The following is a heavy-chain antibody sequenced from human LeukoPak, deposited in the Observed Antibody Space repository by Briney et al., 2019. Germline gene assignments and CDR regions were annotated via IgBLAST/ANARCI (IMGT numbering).Heavy chain of an antibody. Sequence: ASVTVSCKASGYTFSSYDVNWVRQATGQGLEWMGWMNPKNGDTGYALKFQGRVTMSRNTPISTAYMELGSLRSEDTAVYYCARDGRGSRSSWFDPWGQGTLVIVSS. D-gene: IGHD3-10*01. CDR3: ARDGRGSRSSWFDP. CDR2: MNPKNGDT. V-gene: IGHV1-8*01. CDR1: GYTFSSYD. J-gene: IGHJ5*02.